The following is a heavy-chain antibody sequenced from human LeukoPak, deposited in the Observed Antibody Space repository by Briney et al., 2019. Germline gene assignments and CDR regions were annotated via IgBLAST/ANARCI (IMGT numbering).Heavy chain of an antibody. V-gene: IGHV1-46*01. Sequence: ASVKVSCKASGYTFTSYYMHWVRQAPGQGLEWMGIINPSGGSTSYAQKFQGRVTMTRDMSTSTVYMELSSLRSEDTAVYYCARGNPEDYDILTGLDYWGQGTLVTVSS. CDR2: INPSGGST. J-gene: IGHJ4*02. D-gene: IGHD3-9*01. CDR1: GYTFTSYY. CDR3: ARGNPEDYDILTGLDY.